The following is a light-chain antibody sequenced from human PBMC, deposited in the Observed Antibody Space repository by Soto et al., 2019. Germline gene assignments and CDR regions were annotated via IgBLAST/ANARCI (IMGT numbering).Light chain of an antibody. CDR1: QSVSGW. V-gene: IGKV1-5*03. J-gene: IGKJ5*01. Sequence: DIQMTQSPSTLSASVGDTVTVTCRASQSVSGWLAWYQQKPGEAPKLLIYKASNLESGVPSRFSGSGSGTEFTLTISSLQPDDFATYYCQQYNTYSTFGQGTRLEIK. CDR3: QQYNTYST. CDR2: KAS.